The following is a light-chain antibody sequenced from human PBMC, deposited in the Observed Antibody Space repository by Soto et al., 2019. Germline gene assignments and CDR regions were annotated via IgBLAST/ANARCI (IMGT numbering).Light chain of an antibody. CDR3: QQYNNWPPPLT. CDR2: GAS. V-gene: IGKV3-15*01. J-gene: IGKJ4*01. Sequence: EIVMTQSPATLSVSPGERATLSCRASQSVSSNLAWYQQKPGQAPRLLIYGASTRDTGIPARFSVSGSGTEFTLTISSLQSEDFAVYYCQQYNNWPPPLTFGGGTKVEI. CDR1: QSVSSN.